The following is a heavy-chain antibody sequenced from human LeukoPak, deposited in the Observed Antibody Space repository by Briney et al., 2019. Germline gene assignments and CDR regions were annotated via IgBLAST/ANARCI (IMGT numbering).Heavy chain of an antibody. CDR2: ISAYNGST. D-gene: IGHD2-21*02. CDR3: ARDTVPYCGGDCPQPFDP. V-gene: IGHV1-18*01. J-gene: IGHJ5*02. Sequence: ASVKVSCKASGYTFTSYGISWVRQAPGQGLEWMGWISAYNGSTNYAQKLQGRVTMTTDTSTSTAYMELRSLRSDDTAVYYCARDTVPYCGGDCPQPFDPWGQGTLVTVSS. CDR1: GYTFTSYG.